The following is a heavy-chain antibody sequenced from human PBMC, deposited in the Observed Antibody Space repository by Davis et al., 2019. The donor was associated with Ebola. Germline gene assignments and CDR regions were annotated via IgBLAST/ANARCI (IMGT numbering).Heavy chain of an antibody. Sequence: PSETLSLTCTVSGGSISSYYWSWIRQPPGKGLEWIGCIFYSGSSNYNPSLKSRVTISVDTSKNQFSLKLSSVTAADTAVYYCVREDYFASGTYSYYYMDVWGKGTTVTVSS. J-gene: IGHJ6*03. CDR2: IFYSGSS. D-gene: IGHD3-10*01. CDR1: GGSISSYY. CDR3: VREDYFASGTYSYYYMDV. V-gene: IGHV4-59*01.